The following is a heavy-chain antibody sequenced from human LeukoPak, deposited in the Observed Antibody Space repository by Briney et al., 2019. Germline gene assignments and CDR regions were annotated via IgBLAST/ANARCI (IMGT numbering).Heavy chain of an antibody. D-gene: IGHD3-16*01. J-gene: IGHJ6*02. CDR1: GFTFSSYW. CDR3: AKGYVSGGLYYYGMDV. Sequence: GGSLRLSCAASGFTFSSYWMHWVRQAPGKGPVWVSRINNDGSGTTYADSVKGRFTISRDDAKNTLYLQMNSLRAEDTAVYYCAKGYVSGGLYYYGMDVWGQGATVTVSS. V-gene: IGHV3-74*01. CDR2: INNDGSGT.